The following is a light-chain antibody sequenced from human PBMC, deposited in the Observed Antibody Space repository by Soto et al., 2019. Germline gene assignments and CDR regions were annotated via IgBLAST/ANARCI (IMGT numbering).Light chain of an antibody. CDR3: AAWDDSLSGPNWI. Sequence: QSVLTQPPSASRTPGQRVTISCSGSSSNIGTNYIYWYQHLPGVAPKLLIYTSDQRPSGVPDRFSGSKSGTSASLAISGLRSEDEADYYCAAWDDSLSGPNWIFGGGTKLTVL. V-gene: IGLV1-47*01. CDR1: SSNIGTNY. J-gene: IGLJ3*02. CDR2: TSD.